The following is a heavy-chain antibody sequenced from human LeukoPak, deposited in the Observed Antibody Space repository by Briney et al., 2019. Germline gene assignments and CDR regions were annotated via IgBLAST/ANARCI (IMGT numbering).Heavy chain of an antibody. D-gene: IGHD6-19*01. V-gene: IGHV4-61*02. J-gene: IGHJ6*03. Sequence: NPSETLSLTCTVSGGSINSGSYYWSWIRQPAGKGLEWIGRIYRSGRTNYNPSLKSRVTISVDTSKNQFSLKLGSVTAADTAVYYCARDSYSSGWHQHYYYYMDVWGKGTTVTIPS. CDR2: IYRSGRT. CDR1: GGSINSGSYY. CDR3: ARDSYSSGWHQHYYYYMDV.